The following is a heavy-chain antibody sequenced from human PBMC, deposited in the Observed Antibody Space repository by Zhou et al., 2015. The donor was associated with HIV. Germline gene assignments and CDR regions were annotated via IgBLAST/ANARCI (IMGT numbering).Heavy chain of an antibody. V-gene: IGHV1-69*01. CDR1: RDTFNNYP. Sequence: QVQLVQSGAEVKKPGSSVKVSCTGPRDTFNNYPISWVRQAPGQGLEWMGGIIPSFDTKNYAQKFLGRLTITADESTSTSYMELSGLRSEDTALYYCARGYYDMLTGPLYWGQGTLVTVSS. CDR2: IIPSFDTK. J-gene: IGHJ4*02. D-gene: IGHD3-9*01. CDR3: ARGYYDMLTGPLY.